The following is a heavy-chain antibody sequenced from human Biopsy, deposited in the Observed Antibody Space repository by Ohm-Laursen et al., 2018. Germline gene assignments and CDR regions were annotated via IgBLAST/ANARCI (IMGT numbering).Heavy chain of an antibody. Sequence: TLSFTCTVVSGGSPFTDSITRYYWNWIRQSPGKGLEWIGVVYYTGTTTYNPSFKSRVTLSMATSNNQVSLRLLSVTAADTAVYFCARDLHGRGPNWGASTDVFDLWGHGTAVTVSS. V-gene: IGHV4-59*12. CDR3: ARDLHGRGPNWGASTDVFDL. CDR2: VYYTGTT. J-gene: IGHJ3*01. D-gene: IGHD1-26*01. CDR1: GGSPFTDSITRYY.